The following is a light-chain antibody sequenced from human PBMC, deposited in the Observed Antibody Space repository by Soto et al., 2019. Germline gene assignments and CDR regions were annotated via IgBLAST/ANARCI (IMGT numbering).Light chain of an antibody. CDR2: GAS. CDR3: HQRSNWPLT. V-gene: IGKV3D-20*02. J-gene: IGKJ4*01. Sequence: EIVLTQSPGTLSLSPGESATLSCRASQSVSSSYLAWYQQKPGQAPRLLIYGASTRATGIPARFSGSGSGTDFTLTISSLEPEDMAFDYGHQRSNWPLTVGGGTKVDIK. CDR1: QSVSSSY.